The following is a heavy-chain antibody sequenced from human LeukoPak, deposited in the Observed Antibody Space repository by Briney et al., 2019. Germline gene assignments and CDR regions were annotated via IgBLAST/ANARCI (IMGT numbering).Heavy chain of an antibody. V-gene: IGHV4-4*07. CDR3: AKYGDYPRESWFDP. D-gene: IGHD4-17*01. J-gene: IGHJ5*02. Sequence: SETLSLTCTVSGGSISSYYWSWIRQPPGKGLEWIGRIYTSGSTNYNPSLKSRVTMSVDTSKNQFSLKLSSMTAADTAVYYCAKYGDYPRESWFDPWGQGTLVTVSS. CDR2: IYTSGST. CDR1: GGSISSYY.